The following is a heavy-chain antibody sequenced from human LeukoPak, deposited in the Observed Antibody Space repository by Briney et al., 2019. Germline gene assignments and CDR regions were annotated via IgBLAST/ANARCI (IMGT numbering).Heavy chain of an antibody. CDR1: GFTFISYW. D-gene: IGHD4-17*01. Sequence: GGSLRLSCAASGFTFISYWMSWVRQAPGKGLEWVANIKQDGSEKYYVDSVKGRFTISRDNAKNSLYLQMNSLRAEDTAVYYCARVRVTNNWFDPWGQGTLVTVSS. V-gene: IGHV3-7*01. J-gene: IGHJ5*02. CDR2: IKQDGSEK. CDR3: ARVRVTNNWFDP.